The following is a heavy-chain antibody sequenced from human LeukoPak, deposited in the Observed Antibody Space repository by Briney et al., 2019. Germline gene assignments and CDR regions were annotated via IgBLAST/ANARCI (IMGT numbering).Heavy chain of an antibody. J-gene: IGHJ4*02. CDR2: IYTSGST. Sequence: PSETLPLTCTVSGGSISSYYWSWIRQPAGKGLEWIGRIYTSGSTNYNPSLKSRVTMSVDTSKNQFFLKLSSVTAADTAVYYCARDPDYGDYGGAYFDYWGQGTLVTVSS. CDR1: GGSISSYY. CDR3: ARDPDYGDYGGAYFDY. V-gene: IGHV4-4*07. D-gene: IGHD4-17*01.